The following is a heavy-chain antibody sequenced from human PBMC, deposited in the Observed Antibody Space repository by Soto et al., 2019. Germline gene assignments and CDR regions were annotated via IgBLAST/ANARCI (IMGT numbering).Heavy chain of an antibody. CDR1: GFTFRSYA. J-gene: IGHJ5*02. CDR3: VQDRSRRIVAGRDPLYSWFDP. D-gene: IGHD5-12*01. CDR2: ISDDGSIR. Sequence: QAQLAESGGGVVQPGRSLTLSCAASGFTFRSYAMHWVRQAPGKGLEWVAVISDDGSIRYHADSVKGRFIISRDNSRSTLDLQMNSLRVGDTAVYYCVQDRSRRIVAGRDPLYSWFDPWGQGTLVIVSS. V-gene: IGHV3-30*18.